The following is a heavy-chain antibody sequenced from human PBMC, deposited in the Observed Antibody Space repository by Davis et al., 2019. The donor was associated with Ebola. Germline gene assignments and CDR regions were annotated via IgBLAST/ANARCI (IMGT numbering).Heavy chain of an antibody. Sequence: PGGSLRLSCAASGFTFSGYGMHWVRQAPGKGLEWVSTLGTSADTYYADSVKGRFTISRDNSKNTLYLQMNTLRAEDTAVYYCAKDLGTSGVFDIWGQGTVVTVSS. D-gene: IGHD2-8*01. CDR3: AKDLGTSGVFDI. J-gene: IGHJ3*02. CDR2: LGTSADT. V-gene: IGHV3-23*01. CDR1: GFTFSGYG.